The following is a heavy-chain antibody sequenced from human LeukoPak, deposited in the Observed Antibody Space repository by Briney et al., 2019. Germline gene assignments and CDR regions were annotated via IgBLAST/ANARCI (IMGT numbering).Heavy chain of an antibody. CDR1: GFTFSSYW. CDR3: ARGDSGGMDY. J-gene: IGHJ4*02. CDR2: INSDGSST. V-gene: IGHV3-74*01. Sequence: PGGSLRLSCAASGFTFSSYWMHWVRQAPGKGLVWVSRINSDGSSTNYADSVKGRFTLSRDNAKNTLHLQMNSLRAEDTAVYFCARGDSGGMDYWGQGTLVTVSS. D-gene: IGHD3-16*01.